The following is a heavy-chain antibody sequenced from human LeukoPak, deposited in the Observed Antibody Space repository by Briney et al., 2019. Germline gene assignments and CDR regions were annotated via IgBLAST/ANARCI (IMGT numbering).Heavy chain of an antibody. D-gene: IGHD3-22*01. CDR1: GYTFTSYD. CDR2: MNPNSGNT. CDR3: AGAPGSGYYSGFDY. Sequence: ASVKVSCKASGYTFTSYDINWVRQATGQGLEWMGWMNPNSGNTGYAQKFQGRVTMTRNTSISTAYMELSSLRSEDTAVYYCAGAPGSGYYSGFDYWGQGTLVTVSS. J-gene: IGHJ4*02. V-gene: IGHV1-8*01.